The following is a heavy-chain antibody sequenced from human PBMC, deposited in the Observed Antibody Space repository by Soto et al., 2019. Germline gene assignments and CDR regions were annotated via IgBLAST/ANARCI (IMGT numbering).Heavy chain of an antibody. CDR1: GDSLSLYY. J-gene: IGHJ5*02. CDR2: IYSTGSS. D-gene: IGHD1-26*01. Sequence: SETPSLTCTVSGDSLSLYYWSWIRLSPGKGLEWIGYIYSTGSSNQNPSLRDRVAVSADASKNQFYLTLTSMTAADTAVYYCARGERKVNWRPYFDTWGQGIQVTVSS. V-gene: IGHV4-59*01. CDR3: ARGERKVNWRPYFDT.